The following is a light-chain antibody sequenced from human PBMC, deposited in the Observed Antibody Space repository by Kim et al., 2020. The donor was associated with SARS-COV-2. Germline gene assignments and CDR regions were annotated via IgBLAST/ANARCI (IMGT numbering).Light chain of an antibody. Sequence: ATINCKSSQTVFYSSNNKNYLAWYQQKPGQPPKLLIYWASTRQSGVPDRFSGSGSGTDFTLTISSLQAEDVAVYYCQQYYTSPFTFGGGTKVDIK. CDR3: QQYYTSPFT. J-gene: IGKJ4*01. V-gene: IGKV4-1*01. CDR2: WAS. CDR1: QTVFYSSNNKNY.